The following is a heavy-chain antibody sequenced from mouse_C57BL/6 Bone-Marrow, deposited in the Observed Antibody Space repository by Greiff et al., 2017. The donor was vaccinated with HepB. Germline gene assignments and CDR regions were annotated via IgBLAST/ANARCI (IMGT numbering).Heavy chain of an antibody. CDR2: ISSGSSTI. Sequence: EVMLVESGGGLVKPGGSLKLSCAASGFTFSDYGMHWVRKAPEKGLEWVAYISSGSSTIYYADTVKGRFTISRDNAKNTLFLQMTSLRSEDTAMYYCARPFEYEVYFDYWGQGTTLTVSS. V-gene: IGHV5-17*01. J-gene: IGHJ2*01. CDR1: GFTFSDYG. D-gene: IGHD2-4*01. CDR3: ARPFEYEVYFDY.